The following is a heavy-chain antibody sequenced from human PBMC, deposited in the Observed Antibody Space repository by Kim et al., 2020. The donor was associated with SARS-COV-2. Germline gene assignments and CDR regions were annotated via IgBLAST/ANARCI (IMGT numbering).Heavy chain of an antibody. CDR2: INHSGST. CDR3: ARESGWYGATHFDY. Sequence: SETLSLTCAVYGGSFSGYYWSWIRQPPGKGLEWIGEINHSGSTNYNPSLKSRVTISVDTSKNQFSLKLSSVTAADTAVYYCARESGWYGATHFDYWGQGTLVTVSS. V-gene: IGHV4-34*01. D-gene: IGHD6-19*01. CDR1: GGSFSGYY. J-gene: IGHJ4*02.